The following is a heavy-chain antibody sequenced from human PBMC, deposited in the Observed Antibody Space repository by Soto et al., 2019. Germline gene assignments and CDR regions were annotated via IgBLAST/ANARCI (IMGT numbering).Heavy chain of an antibody. CDR3: AKGGGIAVYWLGGL. Sequence: QLQLQESGPGLVKPSETLSLTCTVSGGSISSSSYYWGWIRQPPGKGLEWIGSIYYSGSTYYNPSLKSRVTISVDTSKNQFSLKLSSVTAADTAVYYCAKGGGIAVYWLGGLWGQGTLVTVSS. CDR2: IYYSGST. V-gene: IGHV4-39*01. CDR1: GGSISSSSYY. D-gene: IGHD6-19*01. J-gene: IGHJ4*02.